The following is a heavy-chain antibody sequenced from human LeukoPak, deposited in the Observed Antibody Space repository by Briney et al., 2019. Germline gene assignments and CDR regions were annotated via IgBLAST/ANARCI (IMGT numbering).Heavy chain of an antibody. CDR3: ARGGGYGDYVKPVDY. CDR2: ISYDGSNK. CDR1: GFTFSTHG. J-gene: IGHJ4*02. V-gene: IGHV3-30*19. D-gene: IGHD4-17*01. Sequence: GRSLRLSCVTSGFTFSTHGMHWVRQAPGKGLEWVAVISYDGSNKYYADSVKGRFTISRDNSKNTLYLQMNSLRAEDTAVYYCARGGGYGDYVKPVDYWGQGTLVTVSS.